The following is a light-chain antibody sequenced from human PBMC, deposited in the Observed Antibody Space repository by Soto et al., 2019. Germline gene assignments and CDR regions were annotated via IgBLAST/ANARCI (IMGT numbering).Light chain of an antibody. V-gene: IGKV3-20*01. Sequence: EIVLTQSPGTLSLSPGERATLSCRASQSVTITYLAWYQQKAGQAPRLLIYGASSRATGVPDRFSGNGSGTDFTLTITRLEPEDFAMGYCQQYGDSPITFGQGTRLGL. CDR3: QQYGDSPIT. CDR2: GAS. CDR1: QSVTITY. J-gene: IGKJ5*01.